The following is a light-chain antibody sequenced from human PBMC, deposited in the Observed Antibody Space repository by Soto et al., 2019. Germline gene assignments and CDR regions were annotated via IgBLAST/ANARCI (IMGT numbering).Light chain of an antibody. V-gene: IGLV1-40*01. CDR1: SSNIGAGYD. CDR3: QSYDSSLSGAWV. CDR2: GNS. Sequence: QSVLTQPPSLSGAPGQRVTISCTGSSSNIGAGYDVHWYQQLPGTAPKLLIYGNSNRPSGVPDRFSGSKSGTSASLAITGLQAEDEADYYCQSYDSSLSGAWVFGGGTKVTVL. J-gene: IGLJ3*02.